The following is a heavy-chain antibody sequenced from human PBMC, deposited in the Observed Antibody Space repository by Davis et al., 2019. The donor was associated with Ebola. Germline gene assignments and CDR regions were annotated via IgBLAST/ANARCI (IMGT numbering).Heavy chain of an antibody. CDR2: INPNGGIT. Sequence: MPGGSLRLSCKASGYTFINHWMHWVRQAPGQGLEWMGVINPNGGITRYSQQFQGKITMTRDTSASTDYMELRSLRSEDTAVYYCARDVSGGNSWWLDSWGQGTLVTVNS. V-gene: IGHV1-46*01. CDR3: ARDVSGGNSWWLDS. J-gene: IGHJ5*01. CDR1: GYTFINHW. D-gene: IGHD2-15*01.